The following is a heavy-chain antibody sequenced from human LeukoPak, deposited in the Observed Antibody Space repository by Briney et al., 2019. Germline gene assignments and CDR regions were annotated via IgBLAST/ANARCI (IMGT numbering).Heavy chain of an antibody. D-gene: IGHD5-12*01. CDR2: IYYSGST. J-gene: IGHJ4*02. V-gene: IGHV4-59*01. Sequence: PSETLSLTCTVSGGSISSYYWSWIRQPPGKGLEGIGCIYYSGSTNYNPSLKSRVTISVDTFKNKFSLKLRPVTAADTAVYYCSRRLDISSLFDYWVQETLDTVSS. CDR1: GGSISSYY. CDR3: SRRLDISSLFDY.